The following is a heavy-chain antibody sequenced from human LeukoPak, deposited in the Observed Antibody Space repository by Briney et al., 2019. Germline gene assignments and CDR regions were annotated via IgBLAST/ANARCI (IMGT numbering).Heavy chain of an antibody. V-gene: IGHV3-30*04. J-gene: IGHJ4*02. D-gene: IGHD6-19*01. CDR1: GFTFSSYA. Sequence: GGSLRLSCAASGFTFSSYAMHWVRQAPGKGLEWVAVISYDGSNKYYADSVKGRFTISRDNSKSTLYLQMNSLRAEDSAVYYCAREGGIAVAGALDYWGQGTLVTVSS. CDR3: AREGGIAVAGALDY. CDR2: ISYDGSNK.